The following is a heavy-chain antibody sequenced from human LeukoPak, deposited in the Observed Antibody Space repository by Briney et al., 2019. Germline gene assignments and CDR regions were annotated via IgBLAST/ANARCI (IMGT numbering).Heavy chain of an antibody. D-gene: IGHD7-27*01. V-gene: IGHV3-15*01. CDR1: GFTFSGAW. CDR3: TASLGY. J-gene: IGHJ4*02. CDR2: INSKTDGGAT. Sequence: GGSLRLSCAASGFTFSGAWMTWVRQAPGKGLEWVGRINSKTDGGATDYAAIVKGRFTISGDDSKDTLYLQLNSLKTEDTAMYYCTASLGYWGQGTLVTVSS.